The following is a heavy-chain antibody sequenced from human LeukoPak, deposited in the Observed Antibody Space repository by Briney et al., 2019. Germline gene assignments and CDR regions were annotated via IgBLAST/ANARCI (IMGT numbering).Heavy chain of an antibody. CDR3: AKSLNFDWLLL. CDR1: GFTFSAYA. Sequence: GGSLRLSCAASGFTFSAYAMTWVRQAPGKGLEWVSTISNSGGGTYYVDSVKGRFTISRDNSKNTLYLQMNSLRAEDTAVYYCAKSLNFDWLLLWGQGTLVTVSS. CDR2: ISNSGGGT. D-gene: IGHD3-9*01. V-gene: IGHV3-23*01. J-gene: IGHJ4*02.